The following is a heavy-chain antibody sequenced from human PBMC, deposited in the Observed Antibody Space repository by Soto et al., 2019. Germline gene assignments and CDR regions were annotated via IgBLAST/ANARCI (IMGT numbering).Heavy chain of an antibody. CDR2: INHSGST. CDR1: GGSFSGYY. CDR3: AREGELLPSYVMTV. V-gene: IGHV4-34*01. Sequence: PSETLSLTCAVYGGSFSGYYWSWIRQPPGKGLEWIGEINHSGSTNYNPSLKSRVTISVDTSKNQFSLKRSSVTAADTAVYFGAREGELLPSYVMTVCGHGPGVTASS. D-gene: IGHD1-7*01. J-gene: IGHJ6*02.